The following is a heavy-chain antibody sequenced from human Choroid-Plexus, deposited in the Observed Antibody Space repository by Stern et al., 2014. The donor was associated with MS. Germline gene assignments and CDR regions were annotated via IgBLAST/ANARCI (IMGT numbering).Heavy chain of an antibody. CDR3: AKDRQYLTYFFDH. D-gene: IGHD2/OR15-2a*01. CDR2: VSYDGSNK. V-gene: IGHV3-30*18. CDR1: GFTFGSCA. Sequence: QVQLGQSGGGVVQPGRPLRLSCVASGFTFGSCAMHWVRQAPGQGLERVAGVSYDGSNKYYADSVKGRFTISRDNSQNTLYMQMSSLRPEDTAVYYCAKDRQYLTYFFDHWGQGSLVTVSS. J-gene: IGHJ5*02.